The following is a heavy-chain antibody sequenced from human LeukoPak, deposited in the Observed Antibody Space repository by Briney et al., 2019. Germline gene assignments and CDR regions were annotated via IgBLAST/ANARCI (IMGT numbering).Heavy chain of an antibody. CDR3: ATFYGDYLEYFQH. J-gene: IGHJ1*01. CDR2: ISGSGGST. D-gene: IGHD4-17*01. CDR1: GFTFSSYA. V-gene: IGHV3-23*01. Sequence: PGGSLRLSCAASGFTFSSYAMSWVRQAPGKGLEWVSAISGSGGSTYYADSVKGRFTISRDNSKNTLYLQMNSLRAEDTAVYYCATFYGDYLEYFQHWGQGTLVTVSS.